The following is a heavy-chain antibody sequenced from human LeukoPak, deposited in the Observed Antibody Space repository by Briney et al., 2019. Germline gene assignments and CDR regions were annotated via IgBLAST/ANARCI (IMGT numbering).Heavy chain of an antibody. CDR3: ARLLVVVAATKGEYFDY. CDR2: IYYSGST. D-gene: IGHD2-15*01. CDR1: GGSISSYY. Sequence: PSETLSLTCTVSGGSISSYYWSWIRQPPGEGLEWIGYIYYSGSTYYNPSLKSRVTISVDASKNQFSLKLSSVTAADTAVYYCARLLVVVAATKGEYFDYWGQGTLVTVSS. J-gene: IGHJ4*02. V-gene: IGHV4-59*12.